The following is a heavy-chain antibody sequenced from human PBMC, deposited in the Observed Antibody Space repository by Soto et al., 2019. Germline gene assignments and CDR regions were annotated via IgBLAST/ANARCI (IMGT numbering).Heavy chain of an antibody. Sequence: ASVKVSCKASGYSFTTSAIHWVRQAPGQRFEWMGWINAGNGNTKYSQKFQGRVTITRDTSASTAYMELSSLRSEDTAVYYCARAERISLFRAKNWFDPWGQGTLVTVSS. CDR2: INAGNGNT. D-gene: IGHD3-16*01. J-gene: IGHJ5*02. V-gene: IGHV1-3*01. CDR1: GYSFTTSA. CDR3: ARAERISLFRAKNWFDP.